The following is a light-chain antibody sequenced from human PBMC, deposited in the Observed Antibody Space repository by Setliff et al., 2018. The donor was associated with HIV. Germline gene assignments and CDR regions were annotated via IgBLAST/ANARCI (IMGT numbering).Light chain of an antibody. V-gene: IGLV2-14*03. Sequence: QSVLTQPASVSGPPGQSITISCTGTSSDVGTYNYVSWYQQHPGKAPKLMIYDVSKRPPGVSDRFSGSKSGNTASLTISGLQAEDEADYYCTSYTSSDIYVFATGTKVTVL. J-gene: IGLJ1*01. CDR2: DVS. CDR1: SSDVGTYNY. CDR3: TSYTSSDIYV.